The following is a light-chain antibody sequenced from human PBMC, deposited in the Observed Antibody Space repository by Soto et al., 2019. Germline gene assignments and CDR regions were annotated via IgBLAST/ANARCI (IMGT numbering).Light chain of an antibody. J-gene: IGKJ5*01. V-gene: IGKV1-13*02. CDR1: QGISSA. Sequence: AIQVTQSPSSLSASVGDTVTITCRASQGISSAFAWYQQKPGKVPRLLIYDVFNLQSGVPSRFSGSGSGTDFTLTISRLQPEDFATYYCQQLETCPLPFGQGTRLEVK. CDR3: QQLETCPLP. CDR2: DVF.